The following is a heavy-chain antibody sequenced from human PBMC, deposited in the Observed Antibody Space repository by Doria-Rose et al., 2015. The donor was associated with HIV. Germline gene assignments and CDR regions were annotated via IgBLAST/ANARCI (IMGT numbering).Heavy chain of an antibody. Sequence: QVQLQQWGAGLVKPSETLSLTCAVFGGSFSGYYWSWIRQPPGKGLEWIVAINPSGSTNYKTSLKSRVTISLDTSKNLFSPKLSSVTAADTAVYYCARGLLRGGWNDVDYYYGMDVWGQGTTVTVSS. V-gene: IGHV4-34*01. CDR1: GGSFSGYY. D-gene: IGHD1-1*01. CDR2: INPSGST. CDR3: ARGLLRGGWNDVDYYYGMDV. J-gene: IGHJ6*02.